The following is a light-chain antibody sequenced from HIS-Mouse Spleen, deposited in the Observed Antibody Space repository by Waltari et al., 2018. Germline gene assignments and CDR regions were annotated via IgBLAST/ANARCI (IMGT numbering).Light chain of an antibody. CDR2: DDS. J-gene: IGLJ2*01. Sequence: SYVLTQPPSVSVAPGQTARITCGGNNIGSKSLHWYQQKPGQAPVLVVYDDSDRPSGIPERFSGSNSGNTATLTIRRVEAGDEADYYCQVWDSSSDHPVFGGGTKLTVL. CDR3: QVWDSSSDHPV. CDR1: NIGSKS. V-gene: IGLV3-21*02.